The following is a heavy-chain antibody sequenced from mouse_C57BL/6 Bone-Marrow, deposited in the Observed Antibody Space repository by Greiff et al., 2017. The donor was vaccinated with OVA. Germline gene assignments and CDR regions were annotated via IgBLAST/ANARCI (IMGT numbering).Heavy chain of an antibody. D-gene: IGHD2-4*01. Sequence: QVQLQQSGPGLVQPSQSLSITCTVSGFSFTSYGVHWVRQSPGKGLEWLGVIWSGGSTDYNAAFISRLSISKDNSKSQVFFKMNSLQADDTAIYYCARYDYGAYWGQGTLVTVSA. CDR3: ARYDYGAY. CDR2: IWSGGST. CDR1: GFSFTSYG. V-gene: IGHV2-2*01. J-gene: IGHJ3*01.